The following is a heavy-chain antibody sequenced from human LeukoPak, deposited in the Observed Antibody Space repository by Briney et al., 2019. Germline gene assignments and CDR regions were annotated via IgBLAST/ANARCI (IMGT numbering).Heavy chain of an antibody. Sequence: QPGGSLRLSCAASGFTFSSYWMSWVRQAPGKGLEWVANIKQDGGEKYYVDSVKGRFTISRDNAKNSLYLQVNSLRAEDTAVYYCATEILYYYDSRGYYVDYFGYWGQGTLVTVSS. V-gene: IGHV3-7*01. CDR2: IKQDGGEK. CDR1: GFTFSSYW. D-gene: IGHD3-22*01. CDR3: ATEILYYYDSRGYYVDYFGY. J-gene: IGHJ4*02.